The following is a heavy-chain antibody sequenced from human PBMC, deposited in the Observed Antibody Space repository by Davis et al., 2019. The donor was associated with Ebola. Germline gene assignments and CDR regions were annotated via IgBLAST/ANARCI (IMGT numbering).Heavy chain of an antibody. CDR3: AKDFEWELLGPI. D-gene: IGHD1-26*01. CDR2: ISGSGGST. V-gene: IGHV3-23*01. Sequence: GESLKISCAASGFTFSSYAMSWVRQAPGKGLEWVSAISGSGGSTYYADSVKGRFTISRDNSKNTLYLQMNSLRAEDTAVYYCAKDFEWELLGPIWGQGTMVTVSS. J-gene: IGHJ3*02. CDR1: GFTFSSYA.